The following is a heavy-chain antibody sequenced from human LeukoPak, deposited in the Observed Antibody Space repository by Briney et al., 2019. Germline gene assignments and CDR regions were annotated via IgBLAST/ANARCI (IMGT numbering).Heavy chain of an antibody. D-gene: IGHD4-17*01. V-gene: IGHV4-4*02. CDR1: GLTFSSYEM. CDR3: ARGTTDFGYYYYYYMDV. CDR2: IYHSGST. Sequence: GSLRLSCAASGLTFSSYEMNWVRQAPGKGLEWIGEIYHSGSTNYNPSLKSRVTISVDKSKNQFSLKLSSVTAADTAVYYCARGTTDFGYYYYYYMDVWGKGTTVTVSS. J-gene: IGHJ6*03.